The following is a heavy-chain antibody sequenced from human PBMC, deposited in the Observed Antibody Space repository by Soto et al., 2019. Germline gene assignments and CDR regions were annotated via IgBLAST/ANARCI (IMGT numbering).Heavy chain of an antibody. CDR3: ARADSGYAHGYYYYGMDV. Sequence: SETLSLTCSVPGGSISSSSYFWGWIRQPPGKGLEWIGSIYYSGSTYYNPSLKSRVTVSVDTSKNQFSLKLSSVTAADTAVYYCARADSGYAHGYYYYGMDVWGQGTTVT. J-gene: IGHJ6*02. V-gene: IGHV4-39*01. CDR1: GGSISSSSYF. CDR2: IYYSGST. D-gene: IGHD5-12*01.